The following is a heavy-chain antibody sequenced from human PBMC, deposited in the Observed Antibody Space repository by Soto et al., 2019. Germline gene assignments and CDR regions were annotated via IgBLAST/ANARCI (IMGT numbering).Heavy chain of an antibody. Sequence: PGGSLRLSCAASGFTFSSYEMNWVRQAPGKGLEWVSYISSSGSTIYYADSVKGRLTISRDNAKNSLYLQMNSLRAEDTAVYYCARDRWQQLVRGEYYYYGMDVWGQGTTVTVSS. CDR3: ARDRWQQLVRGEYYYYGMDV. J-gene: IGHJ6*02. CDR1: GFTFSSYE. D-gene: IGHD6-13*01. CDR2: ISSSGSTI. V-gene: IGHV3-48*03.